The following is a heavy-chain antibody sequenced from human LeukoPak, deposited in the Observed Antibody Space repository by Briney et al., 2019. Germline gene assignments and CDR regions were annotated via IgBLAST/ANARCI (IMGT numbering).Heavy chain of an antibody. CDR1: GFTFSSYE. D-gene: IGHD3-16*01. J-gene: IGHJ4*02. CDR3: ARLYDYVWGGQEY. Sequence: GGSLRLSCAASGFTFSSYEMNWVRQAPGKGLERVSYISSSGSTIYYADSVKGRFTISRDNAKNSLYLQMNSLRAEDTAVYYCARLYDYVWGGQEYWGQGTLVTVSS. V-gene: IGHV3-48*03. CDR2: ISSSGSTI.